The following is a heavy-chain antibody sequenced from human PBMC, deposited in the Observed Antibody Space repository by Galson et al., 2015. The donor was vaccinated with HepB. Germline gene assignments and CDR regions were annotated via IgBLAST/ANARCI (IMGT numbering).Heavy chain of an antibody. Sequence: SVKVSCKASGYTFTSYAMHWVRQAPGQRLEWVGWINAGNGNTKYSQKFQGRVTITRDTSASTAYMELSSLRSEDTAVYYCASETTVTHDAFDIWGQGTMVTVSS. CDR3: ASETTVTHDAFDI. V-gene: IGHV1-3*01. J-gene: IGHJ3*02. CDR2: INAGNGNT. D-gene: IGHD4-17*01. CDR1: GYTFTSYA.